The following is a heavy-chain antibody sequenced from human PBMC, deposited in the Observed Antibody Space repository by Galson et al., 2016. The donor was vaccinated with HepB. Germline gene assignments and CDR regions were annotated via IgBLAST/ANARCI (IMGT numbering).Heavy chain of an antibody. J-gene: IGHJ6*01. CDR2: VYSTGST. V-gene: IGHV4-59*01. Sequence: SETLSLTCSVPDDSINNYSWTWVRQPLGGGLEWIGYVYSTGSTSYNPSLRSRVTISLDKSKNQFSLKLTSVTAADTAIYYCARDRVRGDKYYFHYGMDVWGQGTTVTVSS. CDR3: ARDRVRGDKYYFHYGMDV. CDR1: DDSINNYS. D-gene: IGHD3-10*01.